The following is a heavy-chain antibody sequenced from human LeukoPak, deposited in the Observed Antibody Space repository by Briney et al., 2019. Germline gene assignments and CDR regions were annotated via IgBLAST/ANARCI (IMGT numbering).Heavy chain of an antibody. CDR1: GFTFSKYA. V-gene: IGHV3-23*01. CDR2: ISGRGGST. Sequence: GGALRLSCAGSGFTFSKYAMSWVRQAPGKGVEGVAAISGRGGSTYYADSVRGGLTISRHNSKNTLYLQMNSLRAEDTAVYYCANPITGYSSGWVFDYWGQGTLVTVSS. D-gene: IGHD6-19*01. CDR3: ANPITGYSSGWVFDY. J-gene: IGHJ4*02.